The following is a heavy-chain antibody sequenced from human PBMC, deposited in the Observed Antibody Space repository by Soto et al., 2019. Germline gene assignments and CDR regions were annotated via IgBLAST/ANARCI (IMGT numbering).Heavy chain of an antibody. J-gene: IGHJ4*02. CDR2: IYYSGST. D-gene: IGHD6-19*01. CDR1: GGSISSYY. CDR3: ARLFGSGWTHWDY. Sequence: QVQLQESGPGLVKPSETLSLTCTVSGGSISSYYWSWIRQPPGKGLEWIGYIYYSGSTNYNPSLKRRVTISVDTSKNQFSLKLSSVTAADTAVYYCARLFGSGWTHWDYWGQGTLVTVSS. V-gene: IGHV4-59*08.